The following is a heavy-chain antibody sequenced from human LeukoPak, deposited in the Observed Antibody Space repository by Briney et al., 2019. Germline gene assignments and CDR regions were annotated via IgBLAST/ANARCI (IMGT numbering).Heavy chain of an antibody. CDR1: GYTFTGYY. V-gene: IGHV1-2*02. J-gene: IGHJ6*02. CDR2: INPNSGGT. D-gene: IGHD3-22*01. Sequence: SVKLSCTASGYTFTGYYMHWVRQAPGQGLEWMGWINPNSGGTNYAQRFQGRVTMTRDTSISTAYMELSRLRSDDTAVYYCASSYDSSGNFVYYGIDVWGQGTTVTVSS. CDR3: ASSYDSSGNFVYYGIDV.